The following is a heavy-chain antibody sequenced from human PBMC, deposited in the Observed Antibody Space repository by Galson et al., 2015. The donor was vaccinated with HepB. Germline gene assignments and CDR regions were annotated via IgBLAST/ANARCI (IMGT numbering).Heavy chain of an antibody. V-gene: IGHV3-7*03. Sequence: SLRLSCAASGFTFSNYWMIWVRQAPGKGLEWVANIKRDGSETYSVDSVKGRFTISRDNAKNSLYLQMNSLRAEDTAVYYCARDRHYSDSSAYPNWYFDLWGRGTLVTVSS. CDR3: ARDRHYSDSSAYPNWYFDL. CDR2: IKRDGSET. J-gene: IGHJ2*01. CDR1: GFTFSNYW. D-gene: IGHD3-22*01.